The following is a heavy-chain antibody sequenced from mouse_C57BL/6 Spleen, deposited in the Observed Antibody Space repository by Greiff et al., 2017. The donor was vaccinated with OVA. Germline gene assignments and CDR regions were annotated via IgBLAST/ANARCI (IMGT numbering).Heavy chain of an antibody. CDR3: ARAIYYYGSSYGAMDY. CDR1: GYTFTDYY. D-gene: IGHD1-1*01. V-gene: IGHV1-76*01. J-gene: IGHJ4*01. Sequence: QVQLQQSGAELVRPGASVKLSCKASGYTFTDYYINWVKQRPGQGLEWIARIYPGSGNTYYNEKFKGKATLTAEKSSSTAYMQLSSLTSEDSAVYFCARAIYYYGSSYGAMDYWGQGTSVTVSS. CDR2: IYPGSGNT.